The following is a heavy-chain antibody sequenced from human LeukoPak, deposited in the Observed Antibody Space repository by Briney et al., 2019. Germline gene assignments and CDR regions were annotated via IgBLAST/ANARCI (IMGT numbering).Heavy chain of an antibody. D-gene: IGHD3-3*01. Sequence: GGSLRLSCAASGFTFSSYAMHWVRQAPGKGLEWVVVISYDGRNKYYADSVKGRFTISRDNSKNTLYLQMNSLRAEDTAVYYCAKGRRFLEWSLYYFDYWGQGTLVTVSS. CDR3: AKGRRFLEWSLYYFDY. V-gene: IGHV3-30*04. CDR2: ISYDGRNK. J-gene: IGHJ4*02. CDR1: GFTFSSYA.